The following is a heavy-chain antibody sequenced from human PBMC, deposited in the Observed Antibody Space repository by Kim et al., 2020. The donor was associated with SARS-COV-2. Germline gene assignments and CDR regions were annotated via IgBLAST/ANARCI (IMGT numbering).Heavy chain of an antibody. J-gene: IGHJ6*02. D-gene: IGHD4-17*01. CDR3: ARVHGAYYYGMDV. V-gene: IGHV3-30*09. Sequence: GGSLRLSCAASGFTFSSYAMHWVRQAPGQGLEWVAVISYDGSNKYYSDSVKGRFAISRDNSKNTVYLQMNSLKAEDTAVYYCARVHGAYYYGMDVWGQGTTVTVSS. CDR2: ISYDGSNK. CDR1: GFTFSSYA.